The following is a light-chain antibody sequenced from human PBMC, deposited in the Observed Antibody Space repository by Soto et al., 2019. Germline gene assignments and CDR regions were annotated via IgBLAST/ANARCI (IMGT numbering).Light chain of an antibody. Sequence: DIQMTQSPSSLSASVGDRVTITCQASQDISNYLNWYQQKTGKAPKLLIYDASNLQTGVPSRFTGSGSVTDFTFPISSLQPEDIATYYCQQYGNLPPTFGGGTKVEIK. CDR2: DAS. CDR3: QQYGNLPPT. J-gene: IGKJ4*01. CDR1: QDISNY. V-gene: IGKV1-33*01.